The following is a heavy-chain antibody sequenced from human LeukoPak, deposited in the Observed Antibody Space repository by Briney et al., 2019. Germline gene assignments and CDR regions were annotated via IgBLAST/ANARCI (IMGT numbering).Heavy chain of an antibody. CDR2: IYYSGNT. V-gene: IGHV4-59*08. D-gene: IGHD6-19*01. CDR3: ARAVSGRFDY. Sequence: SETLSLICTVSGGSISSYYWSWIRQPPGKGLEWIGYIYYSGNTNYNPSLKSRVTISVDTSKNQFSLKLSSVTAADTAVYYCARAVSGRFDYWGQGTLVTVSS. CDR1: GGSISSYY. J-gene: IGHJ4*02.